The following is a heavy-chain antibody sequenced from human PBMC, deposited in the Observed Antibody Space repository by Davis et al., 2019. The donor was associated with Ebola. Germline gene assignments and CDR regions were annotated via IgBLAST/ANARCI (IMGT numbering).Heavy chain of an antibody. J-gene: IGHJ4*02. CDR3: ARENIVATIVDY. V-gene: IGHV4-30-4*01. D-gene: IGHD5-12*01. CDR1: GGSISSGDYY. Sequence: PSETLSLTCTVSGGSISSGDYYWSWIRQPPGKGLEWIGYIYYSGSTYYNPSLKSRVTISVDTSKNQFSLKLSSVTAADTAVYYCARENIVATIVDYWGQGTLVTVSS. CDR2: IYYSGST.